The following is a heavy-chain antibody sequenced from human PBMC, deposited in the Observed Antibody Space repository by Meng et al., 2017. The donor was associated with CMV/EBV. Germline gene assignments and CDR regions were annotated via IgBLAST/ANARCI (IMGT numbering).Heavy chain of an antibody. V-gene: IGHV3-48*04. CDR1: GFTFSSYS. CDR3: ARDAPGSGSYYIPALSRNYGMDV. Sequence: GESLKISCAASGFTFSSYSMNWVRQAPGKGLEWVSYISSSSSTIYYADSVKGRLTISRDNAKNSLYLQMNSLRAEDTAVYYCARDAPGSGSYYIPALSRNYGMDVWGQGTTVTVSS. CDR2: ISSSSSTI. D-gene: IGHD3-10*01. J-gene: IGHJ6*02.